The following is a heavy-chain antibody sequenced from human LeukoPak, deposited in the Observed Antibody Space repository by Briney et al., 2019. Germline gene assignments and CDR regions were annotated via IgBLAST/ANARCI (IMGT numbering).Heavy chain of an antibody. J-gene: IGHJ6*02. Sequence: PSETLSLTCTVSGGSISSYYWSWIRQPPGKGLEWIGYIYYSGSTNYNPSLRSRVTISVDTSKNQFSLKLSSVTAADTAVYYCARGGPFVWGTYGMDVWGQGTTVTVSS. D-gene: IGHD3-16*01. CDR2: IYYSGST. CDR3: ARGGPFVWGTYGMDV. CDR1: GGSISSYY. V-gene: IGHV4-59*01.